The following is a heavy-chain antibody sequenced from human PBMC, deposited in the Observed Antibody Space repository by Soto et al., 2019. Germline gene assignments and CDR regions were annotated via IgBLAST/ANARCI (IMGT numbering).Heavy chain of an antibody. CDR2: VNWYGGAR. CDR1: GCTFEDFA. V-gene: IGHV3-9*01. CDR3: GKDWQGSDGKDGNGFYYDS. J-gene: IGHJ4*01. Sequence: EVQPVESGGGLIQPGRSMTLSCAASGCTFEDFAMHRVRQVREKGLEFSSGVNWYGGARDYADSVKGRFTIVRDNAKNYMYLQRHSRRVEYTALYCFGKDWQGSDGKDGNGFYYDSLGIGTLLTVSP. D-gene: IGHD2-15*01.